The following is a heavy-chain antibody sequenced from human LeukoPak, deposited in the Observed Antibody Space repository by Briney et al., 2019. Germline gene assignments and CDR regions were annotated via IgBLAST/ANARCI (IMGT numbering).Heavy chain of an antibody. Sequence: GGSLRLSCAVSGITLNNYGMTWVRQAPGKGLEWVAGISDSGGSTKYADSVKGRFTISRDNPKNTLYLQMNSLRAEDTAVYFCAKRGVVIRVILVGFHKEAYYFEPWGQGALVTVSS. V-gene: IGHV3-23*01. CDR1: GITLNNYG. CDR3: AKRGVVIRVILVGFHKEAYYFEP. D-gene: IGHD3/OR15-3a*01. CDR2: ISDSGGST. J-gene: IGHJ4*02.